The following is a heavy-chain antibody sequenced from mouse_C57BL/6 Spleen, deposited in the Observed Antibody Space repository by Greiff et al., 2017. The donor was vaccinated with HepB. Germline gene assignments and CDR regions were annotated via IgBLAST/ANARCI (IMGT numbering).Heavy chain of an antibody. Sequence: VQRVESGPGLVQPSQSLSITCTVSGFSFTSYGVHWVRQSPGKGLEWLGVIWSGGSTDYNAAFISRLSISKDNSKSQVFFKMNSLQADDTAIYYCANYYGSSYWYFDVWGTGTTVTVSS. J-gene: IGHJ1*03. CDR1: GFSFTSYG. V-gene: IGHV2-2*01. CDR3: ANYYGSSYWYFDV. D-gene: IGHD1-1*01. CDR2: IWSGGST.